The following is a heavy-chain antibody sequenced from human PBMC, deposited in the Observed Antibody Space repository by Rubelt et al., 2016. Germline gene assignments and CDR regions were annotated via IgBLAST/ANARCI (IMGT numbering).Heavy chain of an antibody. J-gene: IGHJ4*02. CDR1: GFTFGDSA. D-gene: IGHD2-15*01. CDR2: IRTKANTYAT. CDR3: TRRSCSGGNCYSDC. V-gene: IGHV3-73*02. Sequence: EVQLVESGGGLVQPGGSLKLSCAASGFTFGDSAMHWVRQASGKGLEWVGRIRTKANTYATTYAASVQGRFTISRDDSTNAAYLQMNSLRTGDTVVYFCTRRSCSGGNCYSDCWGQGTLVTVSS.